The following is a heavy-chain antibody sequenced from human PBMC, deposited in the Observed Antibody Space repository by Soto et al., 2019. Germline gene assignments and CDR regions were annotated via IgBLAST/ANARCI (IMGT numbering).Heavy chain of an antibody. CDR3: ARADIFSRFYGMDV. V-gene: IGHV4-31*03. D-gene: IGHD3-9*01. CDR2: IYYSGST. CDR1: GGSISNGGYY. J-gene: IGHJ6*02. Sequence: QVQLQESGPGLVKPSETLSLTCTVSGGSISNGGYYWNWIRQHPGRGLEWIGYIYYSGSTKYNPSLKSRVTISKDTAKKQFSLKLTSVTAADTAVYHCARADIFSRFYGMDVWGQGTTVTVSS.